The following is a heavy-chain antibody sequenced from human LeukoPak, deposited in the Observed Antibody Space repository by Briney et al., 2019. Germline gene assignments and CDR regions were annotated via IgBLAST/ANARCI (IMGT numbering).Heavy chain of an antibody. J-gene: IGHJ4*02. D-gene: IGHD6-6*01. CDR2: IYYTGST. V-gene: IGHV4-59*08. Sequence: SETLSLTCTVSGGSITNYYWSWIRQPPGKGLEWIGYIYYTGSTNYNPSLKSRVTMFVDMSKNQFSLRLSSVTAADTAVYYCARHRAYSSSSPFDYWGQGTLVTVSS. CDR1: GGSITNYY. CDR3: ARHRAYSSSSPFDY.